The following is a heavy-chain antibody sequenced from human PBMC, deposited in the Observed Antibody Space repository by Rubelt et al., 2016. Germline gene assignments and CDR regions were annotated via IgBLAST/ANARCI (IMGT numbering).Heavy chain of an antibody. CDR1: EFIFSTYD. Sequence: GGSLRLSCAASEFIFSTYDMHWVRQTTGKRLEWVSSIGTAGDAHYADSVKGRVTISRENAKNSLYLQMNTLRPGDTAVYYCARESFTVVDGVYYYYGMDVWGQGPTVTVSS. D-gene: IGHD4-23*01. CDR2: IGTAGDA. CDR3: ARESFTVVDGVYYYYGMDV. V-gene: IGHV3-13*01. J-gene: IGHJ6*02.